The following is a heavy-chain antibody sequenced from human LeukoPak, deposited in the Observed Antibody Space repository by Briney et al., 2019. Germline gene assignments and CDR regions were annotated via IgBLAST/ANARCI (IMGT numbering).Heavy chain of an antibody. V-gene: IGHV3-30*02. Sequence: PGGSLRLSCAASGLSLTTHGMHWVRQAPGKGLEWVAVIWYDGSNKYYADSVKGRFTISRDNSKNTLYLQMNSLRAEDTAVYYCAKGAHSYHGSGSYPDHWGQGTLVTVSS. D-gene: IGHD3-10*01. CDR1: GLSLTTHG. J-gene: IGHJ4*02. CDR3: AKGAHSYHGSGSYPDH. CDR2: IWYDGSNK.